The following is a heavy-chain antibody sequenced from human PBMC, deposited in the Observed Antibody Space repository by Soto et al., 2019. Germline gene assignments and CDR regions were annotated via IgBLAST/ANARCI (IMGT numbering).Heavy chain of an antibody. D-gene: IGHD1-26*01. V-gene: IGHV6-1*01. CDR3: ARDSQRANPSFFDY. CDR2: RYYRSNWYT. Sequence: SQTLSLTCAISGDSVSSNKAAWNWIRQSPSRGLEWLGRRYYRSNWYTDYAASVKGRININPDTSKNQFSLQLNSVSPEDTAVYYCARDSQRANPSFFDYWGQGILVTV. CDR1: GDSVSSNKAA. J-gene: IGHJ4*02.